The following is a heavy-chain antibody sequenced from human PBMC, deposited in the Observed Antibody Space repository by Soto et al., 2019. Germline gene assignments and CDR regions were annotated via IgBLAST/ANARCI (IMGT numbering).Heavy chain of an antibody. CDR3: AKKGKYHDAFDI. CDR1: VFTCSSYA. D-gene: IGHD6-6*01. V-gene: IGHV3-23*01. Sequence: GSLRLSCAASVFTCSSYAMSWVRQAPGKGLEWVSAISGSGGSTYYADSVKGRFTISRDNSKNTLYLQMNSLRAEDTAVYYCAKKGKYHDAFDIWGQGTMVTVSS. J-gene: IGHJ3*02. CDR2: ISGSGGST.